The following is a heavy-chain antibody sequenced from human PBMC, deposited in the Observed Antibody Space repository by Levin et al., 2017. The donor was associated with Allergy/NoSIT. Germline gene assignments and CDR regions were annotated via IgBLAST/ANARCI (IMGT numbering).Heavy chain of an antibody. J-gene: IGHJ4*02. CDR1: GGSISSGGYS. V-gene: IGHV4-30-2*01. D-gene: IGHD3-10*01. CDR2: IYHSGST. Sequence: SQTLSLTCAVSGGSISSGGYSWSWIRQPPGKGLEWIGYIYHSGSTYYNPSLKSRVTISVDRSKNQFSLKLSSVTAADTAVYYCARDKMVRGVPGYYFDYWGQGTLVTVSS. CDR3: ARDKMVRGVPGYYFDY.